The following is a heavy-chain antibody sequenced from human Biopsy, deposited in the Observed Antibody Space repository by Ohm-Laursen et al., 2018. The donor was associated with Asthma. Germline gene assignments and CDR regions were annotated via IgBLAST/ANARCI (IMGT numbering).Heavy chain of an antibody. CDR2: IYYSVST. J-gene: IGHJ4*02. CDR3: ASGQYYSDSRDLLDY. D-gene: IGHD3-22*01. V-gene: IGHV4-31*03. Sequence: TLSLTCTVSYGSISSGTYYWSWIRQHPGKGLEWIGYIYYSVSTYYNPSLKSRVTISVDTSKNQFSLKLNSVTAADTAVYYCASGQYYSDSRDLLDYWGQGTLVTVSS. CDR1: YGSISSGTYY.